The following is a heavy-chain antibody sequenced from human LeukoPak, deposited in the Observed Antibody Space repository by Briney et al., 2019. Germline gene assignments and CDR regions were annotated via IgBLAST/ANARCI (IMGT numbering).Heavy chain of an antibody. Sequence: SETLSLTCAVYGGSFSGYYWSWIRQPPGKGLEWIVQINHSGSTNYNPPLKSRVTTSVDPSTNPSSLTLSSVTAADTALYSCARGAYIVVVPAAPCGMDVWGQGTTVTVSS. CDR2: INHSGST. CDR3: ARGAYIVVVPAAPCGMDV. J-gene: IGHJ6*02. V-gene: IGHV4-34*01. CDR1: GGSFSGYY. D-gene: IGHD2-2*01.